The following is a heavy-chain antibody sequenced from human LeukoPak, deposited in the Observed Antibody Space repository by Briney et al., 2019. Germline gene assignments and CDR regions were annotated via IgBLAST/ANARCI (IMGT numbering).Heavy chain of an antibody. D-gene: IGHD3-3*01. J-gene: IGHJ6*02. CDR2: ISGSGGST. CDR1: GLTFSSYA. CDR3: AKALHESGYSYYYYYGMDA. Sequence: PGASLRLSCAASGLTFSSYAMSWVRQAPGKGLEWVSAISGSGGSTYYADSVKGRFTISRDNSKNTLYLQMNSLRAEDTAVYYCAKALHESGYSYYYYYGMDAWGQGTTVTVSS. V-gene: IGHV3-23*01.